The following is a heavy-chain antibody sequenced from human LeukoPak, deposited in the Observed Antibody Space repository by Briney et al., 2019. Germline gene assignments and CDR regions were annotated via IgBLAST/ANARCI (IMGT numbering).Heavy chain of an antibody. CDR2: INHSGST. D-gene: IGHD2-2*01. CDR1: GGSFSGYY. Sequence: SETLSLTCAVYGGSFSGYYWSWIRQPPGKGLEWIGEINHSGSTNYNPSLKSRVTISVDTSKNQFSLELSSVTAADTAVYYCARGYCSSTSCYGVKDWFDPWGQGTLVTVSS. J-gene: IGHJ5*02. V-gene: IGHV4-34*01. CDR3: ARGYCSSTSCYGVKDWFDP.